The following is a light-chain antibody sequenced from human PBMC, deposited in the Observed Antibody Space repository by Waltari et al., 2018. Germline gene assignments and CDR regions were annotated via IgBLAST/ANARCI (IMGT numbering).Light chain of an antibody. Sequence: SALTQPRSVSGSPGQSVTISCTGLSSDVGDYNFVSWSQHHPGKAPKLIIHDITQRPSGVPARFSGSKSGNTASLTISGLQAEDEADYYCCSYVGSHTNWVFGGGTKLTVL. J-gene: IGLJ3*02. V-gene: IGLV2-11*01. CDR1: SSDVGDYNF. CDR2: DIT. CDR3: CSYVGSHTNWV.